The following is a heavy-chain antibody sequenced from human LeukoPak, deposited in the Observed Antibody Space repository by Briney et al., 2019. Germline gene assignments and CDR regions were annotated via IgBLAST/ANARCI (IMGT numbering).Heavy chain of an antibody. CDR1: GFTFSSYG. V-gene: IGHV3-30*18. CDR3: AKAEDTSADY. Sequence: AGGSLRLSCAASGFTFSSYGMHWVRQAPGKGLEWGAVISYDGSNKYYADSVKGRFTISRDNSKNTLYLQMNSLRAEDTAVYYCAKAEDTSADYWGQGTLVTVS. D-gene: IGHD2-15*01. CDR2: ISYDGSNK. J-gene: IGHJ4*02.